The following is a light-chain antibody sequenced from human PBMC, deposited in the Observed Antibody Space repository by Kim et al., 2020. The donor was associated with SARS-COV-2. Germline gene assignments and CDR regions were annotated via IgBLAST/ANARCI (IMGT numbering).Light chain of an antibody. CDR2: GAS. CDR1: QTVINNY. J-gene: IGKJ2*03. Sequence: PGERATLSCRASQTVINNYLAWYQQKPGQAPRLLVYGASTRATGIPDRFSGSGSGTDFTLTINKVEPEDFAVYYCQQFGSSPPYSFGQGTKVDIK. V-gene: IGKV3-20*01. CDR3: QQFGSSPPYS.